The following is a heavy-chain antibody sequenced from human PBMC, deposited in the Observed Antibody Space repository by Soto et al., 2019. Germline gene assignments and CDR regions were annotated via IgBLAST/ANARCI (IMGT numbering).Heavy chain of an antibody. D-gene: IGHD6-13*01. CDR3: ARVKEQQLARGFHA. V-gene: IGHV1-69*13. Sequence: SVKVSCKACGGTFSSYAISWVRQAPGQGLEWMGGIIPIFGTANYAQKFQGRVTITADESTSTAYMELSSLRSEDTAVYYCARVKEQQLARGFHAWGQGTRVTVSS. CDR1: GGTFSSYA. CDR2: IIPIFGTA. J-gene: IGHJ5*02.